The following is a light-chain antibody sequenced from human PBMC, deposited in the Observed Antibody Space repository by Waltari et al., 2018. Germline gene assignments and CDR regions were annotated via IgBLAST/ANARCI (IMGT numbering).Light chain of an antibody. Sequence: DIVVTESPDALAESLGERGTSHCKSSQSGLDSSNNKNYLAWYQQKPGQPPQLLIYCSSTRESWVPDRFRGRGSGTDFPLTLRSLQAEDVAVYYCQQYYSTLTFGGVPKVEIK. CDR3: QQYYSTLT. CDR1: QSGLDSSNNKNY. V-gene: IGKV4-1*01. CDR2: CSS. J-gene: IGKJ4*01.